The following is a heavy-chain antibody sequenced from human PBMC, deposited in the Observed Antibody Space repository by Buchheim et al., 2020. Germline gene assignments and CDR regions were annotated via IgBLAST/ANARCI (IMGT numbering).Heavy chain of an antibody. D-gene: IGHD3-3*01. CDR2: INSDGSST. CDR3: ASEPPYYDFWSGYQNNWFDP. V-gene: IGHV3-74*01. CDR1: GFTFSSYW. J-gene: IGHJ5*02. Sequence: EVQLVESGGGLVQPGGSLRLSCAASGFTFSSYWMHWVRQAPGKGLVWVSRINSDGSSTSYADSVKGRFTISRDNAKNTLYLQMNSLRAEDTAVYYCASEPPYYDFWSGYQNNWFDPWGQGTL.